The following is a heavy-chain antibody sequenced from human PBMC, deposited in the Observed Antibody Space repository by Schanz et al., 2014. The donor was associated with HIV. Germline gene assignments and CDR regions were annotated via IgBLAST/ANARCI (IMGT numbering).Heavy chain of an antibody. CDR2: ISYDGSEE. Sequence: QVQLVESGGGVVQPGRSLRLSCAASGFTFSSYGMHWVRQAPGKGLEWVAVISYDGSEEYFADSVKGRFTISRDNSENTVYLQMNSLRAEDTAVYYCAKEWYYGSGSMDYGLDVWGQGTTVTVSS. D-gene: IGHD3-10*01. CDR1: GFTFSSYG. J-gene: IGHJ6*02. V-gene: IGHV3-30*18. CDR3: AKEWYYGSGSMDYGLDV.